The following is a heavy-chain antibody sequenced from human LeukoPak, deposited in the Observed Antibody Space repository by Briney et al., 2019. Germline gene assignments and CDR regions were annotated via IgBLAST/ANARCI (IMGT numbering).Heavy chain of an antibody. CDR1: NYSISNSLY. V-gene: IGHV4-38-2*02. D-gene: IGHD4-17*01. J-gene: IGHJ6*03. Sequence: SETLSLTCSGSNYSISNSLYWGWLRQPPGKGLEWIGSIYRSGSTFFNPSLKSRVTISLDTSKNQFSLKLSSVTAADTAVYFCARGTYGYYMDVWGKGTTVTVSS. CDR2: IYRSGST. CDR3: ARGTYGYYMDV.